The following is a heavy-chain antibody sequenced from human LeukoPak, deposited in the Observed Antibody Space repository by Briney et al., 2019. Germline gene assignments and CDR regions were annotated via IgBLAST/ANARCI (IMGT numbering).Heavy chain of an antibody. Sequence: GGSLRLSCAASGLTFSSYGMHWLRQAPGKGLEWVAVISYDGSNKYYADSVKGRFTISRDNSKNTLYLQMNSLRAEDTAVYYCARDHSSSWYPGDYWGQGTLVTVSS. D-gene: IGHD6-13*01. CDR2: ISYDGSNK. V-gene: IGHV3-30*03. CDR3: ARDHSSSWYPGDY. J-gene: IGHJ4*02. CDR1: GLTFSSYG.